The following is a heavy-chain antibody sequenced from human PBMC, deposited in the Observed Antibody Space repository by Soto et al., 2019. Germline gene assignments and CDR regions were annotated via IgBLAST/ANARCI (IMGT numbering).Heavy chain of an antibody. CDR3: ALAYSSGFDY. CDR1: GGTISSSSYY. J-gene: IGHJ4*02. V-gene: IGHV4-39*07. CDR2: IYYSGST. Sequence: PSETLSLTCTVSGGTISSSSYYWGWIRQPPGKGLEWIGSIYYSGSTYYNPSLKSRVTISVDTSKNQFSLKLRSVTAADTAVYYCALAYSSGFDYWGLGTLVTVSS. D-gene: IGHD6-19*01.